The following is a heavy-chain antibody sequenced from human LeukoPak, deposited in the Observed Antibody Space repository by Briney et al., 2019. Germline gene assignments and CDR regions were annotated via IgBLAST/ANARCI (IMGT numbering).Heavy chain of an antibody. J-gene: IGHJ6*02. D-gene: IGHD2-2*01. Sequence: GGSLRLSCAASGFTFSSYSMNWVRQAPGKGLEWVSYISSSSSTIYYADSVKGRFIISRDNAKNSLYLQMNSLRAEDTAVYYCDLHCSSSSCYLYGMDVWGQGTTVTVSS. V-gene: IGHV3-48*04. CDR2: ISSSSSTI. CDR3: DLHCSSSSCYLYGMDV. CDR1: GFTFSSYS.